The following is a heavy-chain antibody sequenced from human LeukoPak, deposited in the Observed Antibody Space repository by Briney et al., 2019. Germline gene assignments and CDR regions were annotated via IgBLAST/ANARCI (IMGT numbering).Heavy chain of an antibody. V-gene: IGHV4-34*01. D-gene: IGHD3-22*01. CDR1: GGSFSGYY. Sequence: SETLSLTCAVYGGSFSGYYWSWIRQPPGKGLEWIGEINHSGSTNYNPSLKSRVTISVDTSKNQFSLKLSSVTAADTAVYYCARRGWRYYYDSSGYYYDYWGQGTLVTVSS. CDR3: ARRGWRYYYDSSGYYYDY. J-gene: IGHJ4*02. CDR2: INHSGST.